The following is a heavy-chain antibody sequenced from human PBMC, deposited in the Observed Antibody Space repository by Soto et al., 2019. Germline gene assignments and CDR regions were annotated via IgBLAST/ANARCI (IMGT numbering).Heavy chain of an antibody. J-gene: IGHJ6*02. V-gene: IGHV3-30*18. CDR1: GFTFSNYG. CDR2: ILYDGSNT. D-gene: IGHD4-4*01. Sequence: PGGSLRLSCEASGFTFSNYGMHWVRQAPGKGLEWVAAILYDGSNTYYADSVKGRFTISRDNSKNTLYLEMNSLRPEDTAVYHCVKSRDGYSFYYFYGLDVWGQGTTVTVSS. CDR3: VKSRDGYSFYYFYGLDV.